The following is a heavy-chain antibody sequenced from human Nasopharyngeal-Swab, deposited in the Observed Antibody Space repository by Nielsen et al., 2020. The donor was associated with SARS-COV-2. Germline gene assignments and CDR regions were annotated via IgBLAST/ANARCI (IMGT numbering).Heavy chain of an antibody. CDR1: GFTFSSYA. J-gene: IGHJ6*02. CDR3: ARDGLDYDFWSAYFMDV. V-gene: IGHV3-21*01. CDR2: ISSSSSYI. D-gene: IGHD3-3*01. Sequence: GESLKISCAASGFTFSSYAMHWVRQAPGKGLEWVSSISSSSSYIYYADSVKGRFPISRDNAKNSLYLQMNSLRAEDTAVYYCARDGLDYDFWSAYFMDVWGQGTTVTVSS.